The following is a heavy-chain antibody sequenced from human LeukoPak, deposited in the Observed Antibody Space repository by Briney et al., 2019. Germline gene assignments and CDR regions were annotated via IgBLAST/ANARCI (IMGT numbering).Heavy chain of an antibody. CDR1: GFTFSSYG. D-gene: IGHD3-16*01. Sequence: PGRSLRLSCAASGFTFSSYGMHWVRQAPGKGLEWVAVISYDGSNKFYADSVKGRFTISRDNSKNTLYLQMNSLRAEDTAVYYCAKEVEVMDDYYGMDVWGQGTTVTVSS. CDR3: AKEVEVMDDYYGMDV. J-gene: IGHJ6*02. CDR2: ISYDGSNK. V-gene: IGHV3-30*18.